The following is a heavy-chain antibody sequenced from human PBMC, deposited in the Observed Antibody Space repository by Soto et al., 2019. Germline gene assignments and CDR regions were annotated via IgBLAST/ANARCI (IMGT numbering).Heavy chain of an antibody. CDR3: APHTLDTGMPSGY. CDR1: GYTFTRSG. Sequence: GASVKVSCTASGYTFTRSGISWVRQAPGQGLEWMGWISTYNGDTNYAQTFQGRVTMTTDTSTSTVYMELRSLRSDDTAVYYCAPHTLDTGMPSGYWGQGTLVTVS. CDR2: ISTYNGDT. J-gene: IGHJ4*02. D-gene: IGHD5-18*01. V-gene: IGHV1-18*01.